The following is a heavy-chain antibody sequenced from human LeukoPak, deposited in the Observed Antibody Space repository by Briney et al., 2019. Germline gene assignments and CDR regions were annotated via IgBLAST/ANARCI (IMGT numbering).Heavy chain of an antibody. D-gene: IGHD6-13*01. CDR1: GFTFSSYG. Sequence: GGSLRLSCAASGFTFSSYGMSWVRQAPGKGLEWVSAISGSGGSTYYADSVKGRFTISRDNSKNTLYLQMNSLRAEDTAVYYCAKGYISSWNPGGFDYWGQGTLVTVSS. J-gene: IGHJ4*02. V-gene: IGHV3-23*01. CDR2: ISGSGGST. CDR3: AKGYISSWNPGGFDY.